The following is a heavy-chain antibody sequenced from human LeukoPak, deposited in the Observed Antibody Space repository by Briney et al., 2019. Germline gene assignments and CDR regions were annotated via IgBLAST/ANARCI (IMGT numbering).Heavy chain of an antibody. CDR1: GFTFSGYS. CDR2: ISSSSNHI. J-gene: IGHJ4*02. D-gene: IGHD6-19*01. CDR3: ARGEQWLPTGIDY. Sequence: GGSLRLSCAASGFTFSGYSMNWVRQAPGKGLEWVSSISSSSNHIYYADSVKGRFTISRDNAKNSLYLQMNSLRAEDTAVYYCARGEQWLPTGIDYWGQGTLVTVSS. V-gene: IGHV3-21*04.